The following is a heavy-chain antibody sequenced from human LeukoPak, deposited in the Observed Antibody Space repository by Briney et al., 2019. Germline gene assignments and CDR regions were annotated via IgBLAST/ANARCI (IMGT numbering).Heavy chain of an antibody. J-gene: IGHJ6*03. CDR1: GGTFSSYA. V-gene: IGHV1-69*01. Sequence: SVKVSCKASGGTFSSYAISWVRQAPGQGLEWMGGIIPIFGTANYAQKFQGRVTITADESTSTAYMELSSLRSEDTAVYYCARSPVTGGYYYYYMDVWGKGTTVTVSS. CDR2: IIPIFGTA. CDR3: ARSPVTGGYYYYYMDV. D-gene: IGHD3-16*01.